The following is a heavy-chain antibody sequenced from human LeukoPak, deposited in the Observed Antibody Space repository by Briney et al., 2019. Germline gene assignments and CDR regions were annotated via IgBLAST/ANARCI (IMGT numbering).Heavy chain of an antibody. CDR2: IKSKSAGGTA. CDR1: GFTFSNAW. Sequence: GGSLRLSCAASGFTFSNAWMSWVRQAPGKGLEWVGRIKSKSAGGTADYGAPVRGGFSISRDDSKNTLYLQMNSLKTEDTAVYYCTTYDSIGYYSRYGGQGTLLTVSS. V-gene: IGHV3-15*01. J-gene: IGHJ4*02. CDR3: TTYDSIGYYSRY. D-gene: IGHD3-22*01.